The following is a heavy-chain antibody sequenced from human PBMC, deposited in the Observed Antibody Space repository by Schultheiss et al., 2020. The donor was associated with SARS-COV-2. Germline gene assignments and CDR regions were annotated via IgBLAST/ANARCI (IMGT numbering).Heavy chain of an antibody. V-gene: IGHV1-2*02. CDR3: ARGSGYSSSWGDDY. CDR2: INPNSGGT. Sequence: ASVKVSCKASGYTFTGYYMHWVRQAPGQGLEWMGWINPNSGGTNYAQKFQGRVTMTRDTSISTAYMELSRLRSDDTAVYYCARGSGYSSSWGDDYWGQGTLVTVSS. D-gene: IGHD6-13*01. J-gene: IGHJ4*02. CDR1: GYTFTGYY.